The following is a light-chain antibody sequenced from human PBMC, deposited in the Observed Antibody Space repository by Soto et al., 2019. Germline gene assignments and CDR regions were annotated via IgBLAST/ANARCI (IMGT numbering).Light chain of an antibody. CDR2: GNI. CDR3: QSYDSNLSGVV. J-gene: IGLJ2*01. V-gene: IGLV1-40*01. CDR1: TSNIGAGYD. Sequence: QSVLTQPPSVPGAPGQRVTISCTGSTSNIGAGYDVHWYQQLPGTAPKLLIFGNINRPSGVPDRFSASKSDTSASLAITGLQAGDEADYYCQSYDSNLSGVVFGGGTKLTVL.